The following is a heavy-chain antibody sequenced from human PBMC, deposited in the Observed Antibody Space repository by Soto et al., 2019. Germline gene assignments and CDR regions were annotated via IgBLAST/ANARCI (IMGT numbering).Heavy chain of an antibody. CDR2: VHYSGNT. V-gene: IGHV4-38-2*01. Sequence: SETLSLTCAVYGGSFSSGYHWAWIRQPPGKGLEWLGSVHYSGNTYYNPSLKSRLTISVDKSKNQFSLNLSSVTAADTAVYYCARQDRVVAEGRWFDPWGQGTLVTVSS. CDR1: GGSFSSGYH. CDR3: ARQDRVVAEGRWFDP. D-gene: IGHD2-15*01. J-gene: IGHJ5*02.